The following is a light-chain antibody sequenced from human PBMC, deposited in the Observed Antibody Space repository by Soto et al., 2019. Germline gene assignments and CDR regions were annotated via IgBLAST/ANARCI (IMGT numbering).Light chain of an antibody. CDR2: DAS. J-gene: IGKJ4*01. Sequence: EIVLTQSPATLSLSPGERATLSCRASQSVSSYLAWYQQKPGQAPRLLIYDASNRATGIPARFCGSGSGTDFTLTISSLEPEDFAVYYCQQRSAFGGGTKVDIK. V-gene: IGKV3-11*01. CDR3: QQRSA. CDR1: QSVSSY.